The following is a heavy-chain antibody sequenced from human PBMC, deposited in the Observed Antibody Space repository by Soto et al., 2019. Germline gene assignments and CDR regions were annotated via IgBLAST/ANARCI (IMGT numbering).Heavy chain of an antibody. D-gene: IGHD2-15*01. J-gene: IGHJ6*03. CDR1: GGSISSYY. CDR2: IYYSGST. Sequence: SETLSLTCTVSGGSISSYYWSWIRQPPEKGLEWIGYIYYSGSTNYNPSLKSRVTISVDTSKNQFSLKLSSVTAADTAVYYCAREGCSGGSCYSTVNYYYYMEVWGKGTTVTVSS. CDR3: AREGCSGGSCYSTVNYYYYMEV. V-gene: IGHV4-59*12.